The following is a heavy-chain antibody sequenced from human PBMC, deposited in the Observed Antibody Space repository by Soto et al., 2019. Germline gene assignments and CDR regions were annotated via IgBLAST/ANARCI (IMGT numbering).Heavy chain of an antibody. D-gene: IGHD6-6*01. Sequence: PGGSLRLSCAASGFTFSSYSMNWVRQAPGKGLEWVSSISSSSSYIYYADSVKGRFTISRDNAKNSLYLQMNSLRAEDTAVYYCARDSAALGLVFDYWGQGTLVTVSS. CDR2: ISSSSSYI. CDR3: ARDSAALGLVFDY. J-gene: IGHJ4*02. CDR1: GFTFSSYS. V-gene: IGHV3-21*01.